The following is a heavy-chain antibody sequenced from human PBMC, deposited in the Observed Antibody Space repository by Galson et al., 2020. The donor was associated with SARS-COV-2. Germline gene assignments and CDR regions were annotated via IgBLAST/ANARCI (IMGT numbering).Heavy chain of an antibody. CDR3: ARQSSYDSSGVDY. V-gene: IGHV3-33*01. Sequence: GESLKISCAASGFTYSSYGMHWVRQAPGKGLGWVAVIWYDGSNKYYADSVKGRFTISRDNSKNTLYLQMNSLRAEDTAVYYCARQSSYDSSGVDYWGQGTLVTVSS. J-gene: IGHJ4*02. CDR1: GFTYSSYG. D-gene: IGHD3-22*01. CDR2: IWYDGSNK.